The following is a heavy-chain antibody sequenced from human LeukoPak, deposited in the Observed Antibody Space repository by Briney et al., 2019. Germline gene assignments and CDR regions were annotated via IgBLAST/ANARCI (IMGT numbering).Heavy chain of an antibody. V-gene: IGHV3-30*03. CDR3: ARDPLGTRPGFDY. Sequence: GGSLRLSCAVSGFTFSTYGMHWVRQAPGKGLEWVAVISYDGSNKYYADSVKGRFTISRDNSKNTLYLQMNSLRAEDTAVYYCARDPLGTRPGFDYWGQGTLVTVSS. CDR1: GFTFSTYG. J-gene: IGHJ4*02. CDR2: ISYDGSNK. D-gene: IGHD1-1*01.